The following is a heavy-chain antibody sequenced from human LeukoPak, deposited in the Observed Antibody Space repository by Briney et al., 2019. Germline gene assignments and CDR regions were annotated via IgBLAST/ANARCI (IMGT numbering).Heavy chain of an antibody. Sequence: PSETLSLTCTVSGGSISSSSYYWGWIRQPPGKGLEWIGSIYYSGSTYYNPSLKSRVTISVDTSKNQFSLKLSSVTAADTAVYYCAANYYDSSGRFDYWGQGTLVTVSS. J-gene: IGHJ4*02. CDR1: GGSISSSSYY. CDR2: IYYSGST. V-gene: IGHV4-39*01. CDR3: AANYYDSSGRFDY. D-gene: IGHD3-22*01.